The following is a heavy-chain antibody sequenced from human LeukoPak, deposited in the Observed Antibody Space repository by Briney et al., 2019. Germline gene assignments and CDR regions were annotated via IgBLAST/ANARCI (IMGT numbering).Heavy chain of an antibody. CDR1: GYTFTSYG. CDR2: ISAYNGNT. V-gene: IGHV1-18*01. Sequence: GASVKVSCKASGYTFTSYGISWVRQAPGQGLEWMGWISAYNGNTNYAQKLQGRVTMTTDTSTSTAYMELRSLRSDDTAVYYCARDTVGELRLEAFDIWGQGTMVTVSS. CDR3: ARDTVGELRLEAFDI. D-gene: IGHD1-26*01. J-gene: IGHJ3*02.